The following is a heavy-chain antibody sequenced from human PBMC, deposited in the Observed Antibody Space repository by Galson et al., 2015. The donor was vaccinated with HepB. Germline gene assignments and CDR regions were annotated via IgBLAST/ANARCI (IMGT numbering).Heavy chain of an antibody. CDR1: GFTFDDYA. D-gene: IGHD4-17*01. CDR3: AKDYYGDYERGYQDY. CDR2: ISWNSGSI. Sequence: SLRLSCAASGFTFDDYAMHWVRQAPGKGLEWVSGISWNSGSIGYADSVKGRFTISRDNAKNSLYLQMNSLRAEDTALYYCAKDYYGDYERGYQDYWGQGTLVTVSS. V-gene: IGHV3-9*01. J-gene: IGHJ4*02.